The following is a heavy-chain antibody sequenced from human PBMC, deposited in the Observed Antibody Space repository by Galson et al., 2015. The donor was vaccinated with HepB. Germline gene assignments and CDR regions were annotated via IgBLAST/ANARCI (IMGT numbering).Heavy chain of an antibody. CDR1: GYSFTNYG. CDR2: INTYNGNT. Sequence: SVKVSCKASGYSFTNYGINWVRQAPGQGLEWMGWINTYNGNTNYAQGVQDRVTLTTDTSARTVYLELRSLRSDDTAVYYCVRDLTIVGHYAGYWGQGTLVTVSS. J-gene: IGHJ4*02. D-gene: IGHD3-22*01. CDR3: VRDLTIVGHYAGY. V-gene: IGHV1-18*01.